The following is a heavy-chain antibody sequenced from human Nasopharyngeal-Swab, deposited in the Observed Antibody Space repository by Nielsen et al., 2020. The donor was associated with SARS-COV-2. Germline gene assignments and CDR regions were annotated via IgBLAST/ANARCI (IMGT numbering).Heavy chain of an antibody. CDR2: IWYDGSNK. CDR3: ARDYCSSTSCYVKSYMDV. CDR1: GFTFSSYG. V-gene: IGHV3-33*01. J-gene: IGHJ6*03. Sequence: GESLKISCAASGFTFSSYGMHWVRQAPGKGLEWVAVIWYDGSNKYYADSVKGRFTISRDNSKNTLYLQMNSLRAEDTTVYYCARDYCSSTSCYVKSYMDVWGKGTTITVSS. D-gene: IGHD2-2*01.